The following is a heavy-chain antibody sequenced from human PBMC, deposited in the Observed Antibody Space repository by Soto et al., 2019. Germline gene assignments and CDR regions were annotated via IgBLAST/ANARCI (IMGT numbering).Heavy chain of an antibody. J-gene: IGHJ4*02. Sequence: GGSLRLSCAASGFTFSSYAMSWFRQAPGKGLEWVSAISGSGGSTYYADSVKGRFTISRDNSKNTLHLQMNSLRAEDTAVYYCAKIMIAARPTPYYFDYWGQGTLVTVSS. CDR2: ISGSGGST. CDR3: AKIMIAARPTPYYFDY. D-gene: IGHD6-6*01. V-gene: IGHV3-23*01. CDR1: GFTFSSYA.